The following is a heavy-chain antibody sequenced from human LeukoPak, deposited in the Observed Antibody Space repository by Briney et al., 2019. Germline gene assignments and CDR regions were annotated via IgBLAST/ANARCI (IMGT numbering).Heavy chain of an antibody. CDR2: INHSGST. Sequence: SETLSLTCAVYGGSFSGYYWSWIRQPPGKGLEWIGEINHSGSTNYNPSLKSRVTISVDTSKNQFSLKLSSVTAADTAVYYCARGGTNSKITMVRGVINNGGYDYWGQGTLVTVSS. CDR3: ARGGTNSKITMVRGVINNGGYDY. CDR1: GGSFSGYY. D-gene: IGHD3-10*01. V-gene: IGHV4-34*01. J-gene: IGHJ4*02.